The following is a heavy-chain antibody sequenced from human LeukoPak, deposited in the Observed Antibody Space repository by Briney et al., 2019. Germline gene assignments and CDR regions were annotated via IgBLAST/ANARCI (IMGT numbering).Heavy chain of an antibody. D-gene: IGHD3-22*01. Sequence: SVKVSCKASGGTFSSYAISWVRQAPGQGLEWMGRIIPILGIANYAQKFQGRATITADKSTSTAYMELSSLRSEDTAVYYCAGEEYYYDSSGYYVYYYYGMDVWGQGTTVTVSS. V-gene: IGHV1-69*04. CDR2: IIPILGIA. CDR3: AGEEYYYDSSGYYVYYYYGMDV. J-gene: IGHJ6*02. CDR1: GGTFSSYA.